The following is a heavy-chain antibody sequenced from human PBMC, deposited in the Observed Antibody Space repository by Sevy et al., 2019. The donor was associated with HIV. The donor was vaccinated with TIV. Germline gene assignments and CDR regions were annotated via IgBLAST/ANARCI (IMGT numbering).Heavy chain of an antibody. Sequence: GGSLRLSCAAPGFTFSSYSMNWVRQAPGKGLEWVSSISSSSSYIYYADSVKGRFTISRDNAKNSLYLQMNSLRAEDTAVYYCARVVTTATGRGMDVWGQGTTVTVSS. CDR1: GFTFSSYS. D-gene: IGHD4-17*01. V-gene: IGHV3-21*01. CDR3: ARVVTTATGRGMDV. J-gene: IGHJ6*02. CDR2: ISSSSSYI.